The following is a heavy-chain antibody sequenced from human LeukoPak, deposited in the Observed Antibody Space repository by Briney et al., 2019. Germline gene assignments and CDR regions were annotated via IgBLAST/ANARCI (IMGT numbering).Heavy chain of an antibody. CDR3: ARGPWDSSGYDDC. D-gene: IGHD3-22*01. CDR2: ISSSSSYI. V-gene: IGHV3-21*01. Sequence: PGGSLRLSCAASGFTFSSYSMNWVRQAPGKGLEWVSSISSSSSYIYYADSVKGRFTISRDNAKNSLYLQMNSLRAEDTAVYYCARGPWDSSGYDDCWGQGTLVTVSS. CDR1: GFTFSSYS. J-gene: IGHJ4*02.